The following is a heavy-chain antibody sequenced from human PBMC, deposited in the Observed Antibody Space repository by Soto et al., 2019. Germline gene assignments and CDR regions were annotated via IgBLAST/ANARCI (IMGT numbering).Heavy chain of an antibody. V-gene: IGHV3-49*04. CDR1: GFTFGDYA. CDR3: SRHPPERRGYCSGGSCYPFDY. J-gene: IGHJ4*02. CDR2: IPSKSYGGTT. Sequence: EVQLVDSGGGLVQPGRSLKLSCTASGFTFGDYAMIWVRQAPGKGLEWVGYIPSKSYGGTTDYAASVKGRFTISRDDDKCVVYLQRSSMKTGDKAMYYCSRHPPERRGYCSGGSCYPFDYWGQGTLVTVSS. D-gene: IGHD2-15*01.